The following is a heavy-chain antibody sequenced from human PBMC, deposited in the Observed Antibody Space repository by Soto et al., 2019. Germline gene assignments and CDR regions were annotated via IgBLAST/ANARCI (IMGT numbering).Heavy chain of an antibody. V-gene: IGHV1-69*01. Sequence: QVQLVQSGAEVKKPGSSVKVSCKASGGTFSSYAISWVRQAPGQGLEWMGGIIPIFGTANYAQKFQGRVTITANESTSTAYMELSSLRSEDTAVYYCARDGGGYCSMDPYYYNGMDVWGQGTTVTVSS. J-gene: IGHJ6*02. CDR3: ARDGGGYCSMDPYYYNGMDV. D-gene: IGHD2-21*01. CDR1: GGTFSSYA. CDR2: IIPIFGTA.